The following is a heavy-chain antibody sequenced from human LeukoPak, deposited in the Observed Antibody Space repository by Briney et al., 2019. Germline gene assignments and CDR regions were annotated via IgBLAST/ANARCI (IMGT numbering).Heavy chain of an antibody. V-gene: IGHV3-21*01. Sequence: GGSLRLSCAGSGFALNSYSLSWVRQAQGKGREGVSSISSTSAYIYYADSAKGRLTISRENVDNVVYLQMNSLRAEHTAMYYCARDNLAAAGDDNFDFWGQGTMVTVSS. J-gene: IGHJ3*01. CDR1: GFALNSYS. CDR3: ARDNLAAAGDDNFDF. CDR2: ISSTSAYI. D-gene: IGHD6-13*01.